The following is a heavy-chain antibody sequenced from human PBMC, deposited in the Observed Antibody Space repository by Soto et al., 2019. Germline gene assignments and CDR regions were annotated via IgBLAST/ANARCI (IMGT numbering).Heavy chain of an antibody. CDR3: ARHNYGDYFHNY. J-gene: IGHJ4*02. D-gene: IGHD4-17*01. CDR2: IIPILGIA. V-gene: IGHV1-69*02. CDR1: GGTFSSYT. Sequence: QVQLVQSGAEVKKPGSSVKVSCKASGGTFSSYTISWVRQAPGQGLEWMGRIIPILGIANYAQKFQGRVTITADKSTITAYMELSSLRSEDTAVYYCARHNYGDYFHNYGGQGTLVTVSS.